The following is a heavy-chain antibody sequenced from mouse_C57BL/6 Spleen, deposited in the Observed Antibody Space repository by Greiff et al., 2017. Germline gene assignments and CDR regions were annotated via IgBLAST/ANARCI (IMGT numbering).Heavy chain of an antibody. CDR1: GYTFTSYG. V-gene: IGHV1-81*01. CDR3: AIRRPYYEYPYYAMDD. J-gene: IGHJ4*01. Sequence: QVQLQQSGAELARPGASVKLSCKASGYTFTSYGISWVKQRTGQGLEWIGEIYPRSGNTYYNEKFKGKATLTADKSSSTAYMERRSLTSEDSAVYFCAIRRPYYEYPYYAMDDWGQGTSVTVSS. CDR2: IYPRSGNT. D-gene: IGHD2-4*01.